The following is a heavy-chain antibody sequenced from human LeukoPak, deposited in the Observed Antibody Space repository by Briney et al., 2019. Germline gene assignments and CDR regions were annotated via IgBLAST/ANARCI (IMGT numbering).Heavy chain of an antibody. CDR1: GGSISSYY. Sequence: SETLSLTCTVSGGSISSYYWSWIRQPPGKGLEWVRHIYYLGSTNYNPSLKSRVTISIDTSKNYFSLKLNSVIAADTAVYYCARDRPGSYWYFDLWGRGTLVTVSS. CDR3: ARDRPGSYWYFDL. D-gene: IGHD3-10*01. V-gene: IGHV4-59*01. CDR2: IYYLGST. J-gene: IGHJ2*01.